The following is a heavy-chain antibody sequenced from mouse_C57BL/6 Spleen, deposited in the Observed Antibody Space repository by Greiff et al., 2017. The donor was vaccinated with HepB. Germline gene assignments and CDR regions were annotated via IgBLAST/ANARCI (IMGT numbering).Heavy chain of an antibody. CDR3: ARVTTVSSWYFDV. D-gene: IGHD1-1*01. V-gene: IGHV1-69*01. CDR2: IDPSDSYT. CDR1: GYTFTSYW. Sequence: QVQLQQSGAELVMPGASVKLSCKASGYTFTSYWMHWVKQRPGQGLEWIGEIDPSDSYTNYNQKFKGKSTLTVDKSSSTAYMQLSSLTSEDSAVYYCARVTTVSSWYFDVWGTGTTVTVSS. J-gene: IGHJ1*03.